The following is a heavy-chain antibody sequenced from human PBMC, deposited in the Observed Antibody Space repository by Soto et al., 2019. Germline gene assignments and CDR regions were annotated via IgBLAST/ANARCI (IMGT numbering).Heavy chain of an antibody. J-gene: IGHJ5*02. CDR3: ASIRGYGTYAAP. V-gene: IGHV4-59*08. CDR1: GGSISSYY. Sequence: PSETLSLTCTVSGGSISSYYWSWIRQPPGKGLEWIGYIYYSGSTNYNPSLKSRVTISVDTSKNQFSLKLSSVTAADTAVDYCASIRGYGTYAAPGGKGPSVPVSP. CDR2: IYYSGST. D-gene: IGHD4-17*01.